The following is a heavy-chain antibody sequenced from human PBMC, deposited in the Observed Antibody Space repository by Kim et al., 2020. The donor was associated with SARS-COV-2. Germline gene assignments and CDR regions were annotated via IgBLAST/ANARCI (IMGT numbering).Heavy chain of an antibody. J-gene: IGHJ4*02. CDR1: GFTFSSYG. CDR3: ARDFGPGSSGYYYY. CDR2: IWYDGSNK. V-gene: IGHV3-33*01. Sequence: GGSLRLSCAASGFTFSSYGMHWVRQAPGKGLEWVAVIWYDGSNKYYADSVKGRFTISRDNSKNTLYLQMNSLRAEDTAVYYCARDFGPGSSGYYYYWGQGTLVTVSS. D-gene: IGHD3-22*01.